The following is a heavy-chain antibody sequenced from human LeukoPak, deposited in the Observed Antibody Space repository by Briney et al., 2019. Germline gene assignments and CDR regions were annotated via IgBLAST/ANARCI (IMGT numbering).Heavy chain of an antibody. CDR2: IYYSGST. V-gene: IGHV4-30-4*01. Sequence: SQNLSLTCTVSGGSISCGDYYWSWIRQPPGKGLEWNGYIYYSGSTYYNPSLKSRVTISVDTSKNQFSLKLSSVTAADTAVYYCARGIEGYYDIPYYFDYWGQGTLVTVSS. CDR1: GGSISCGDYY. J-gene: IGHJ4*02. D-gene: IGHD3-9*01. CDR3: ARGIEGYYDIPYYFDY.